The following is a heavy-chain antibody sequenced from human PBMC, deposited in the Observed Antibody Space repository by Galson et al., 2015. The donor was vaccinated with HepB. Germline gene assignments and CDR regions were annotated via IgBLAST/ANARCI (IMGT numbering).Heavy chain of an antibody. D-gene: IGHD5-24*01. J-gene: IGHJ6*02. CDR1: GYTFTSYG. Sequence: SVKVSCKASGYTFTSYGISWVRQAPGQGLEWMGWISAYNGNTNYAQKLQGRVTMTTDTSTSTAYMELRSLRSDDTAVYYCARDGDGYNYFYYYGMDVWGQGTTVTVSS. V-gene: IGHV1-18*01. CDR3: ARDGDGYNYFYYYGMDV. CDR2: ISAYNGNT.